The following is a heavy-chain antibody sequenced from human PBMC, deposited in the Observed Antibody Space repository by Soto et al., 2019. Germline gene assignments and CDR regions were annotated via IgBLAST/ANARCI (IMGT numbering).Heavy chain of an antibody. CDR2: IYSRGTT. CDR3: ARYKSNYYYGMDV. CDR1: GFSISSSFSY. D-gene: IGHD1-20*01. Sequence: SETLSLTCAVSGFSISSSFSYWGWIRQSPGKGLEWIGTIYSRGTTYYNPSLKSRVTISVDTSKNQFSLKLTSVTAADTAVYYCARYKSNYYYGMDVWGQGTTVTVSS. V-gene: IGHV4-39*01. J-gene: IGHJ6*02.